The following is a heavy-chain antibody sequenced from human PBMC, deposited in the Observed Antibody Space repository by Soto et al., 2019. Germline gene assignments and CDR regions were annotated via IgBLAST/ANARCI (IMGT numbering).Heavy chain of an antibody. V-gene: IGHV1-46*01. Sequence: QVQLVQSGAGVRMPGASVRLSCKASGYIFTSSYLHWVRQAPGQGLEWMGLINPGDAGTAYAQKFQVRRSINTDTSTNTVFLDLTRPTTDATAVYYCARDGGTLARREGAFDYWGQGTLVTVSS. CDR2: INPGDAGT. CDR3: ARDGGTLARREGAFDY. D-gene: IGHD3-16*01. J-gene: IGHJ4*02. CDR1: GYIFTSSY.